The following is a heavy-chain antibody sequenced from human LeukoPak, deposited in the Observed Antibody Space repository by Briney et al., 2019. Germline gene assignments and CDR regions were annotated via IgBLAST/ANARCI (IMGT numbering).Heavy chain of an antibody. CDR3: AKGARLFCSSISCYLGDY. CDR2: ISSKGDST. D-gene: IGHD2-2*01. J-gene: IGHJ4*02. CDR1: GFTFSNYA. Sequence: PGGSLRLSCAASGFTFSNYAMSLVRQAPGKGLEWVSGISSKGDSTNYADSVKGRFTISRDNSRNTLYLQVNNLRVEDTAVYYCAKGARLFCSSISCYLGDYWGQGTLVTVSS. V-gene: IGHV3-23*01.